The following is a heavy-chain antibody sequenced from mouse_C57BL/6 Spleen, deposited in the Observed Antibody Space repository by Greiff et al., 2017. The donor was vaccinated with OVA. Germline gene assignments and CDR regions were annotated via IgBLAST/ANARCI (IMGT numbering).Heavy chain of an antibody. V-gene: IGHV5-17*01. CDR1: GFTFSDYG. Sequence: VESGGGLVKPGGSLKLSCAASGFTFSDYGMHWVRQAPEKGLEWVAYISSGSSTIYYADTVKGRFTISRDNAKNTLFLQMTSLRSEDTAMYYCASLYYFYAMDYWGQGTSVTVSS. CDR2: ISSGSSTI. J-gene: IGHJ4*01. D-gene: IGHD1-1*01. CDR3: ASLYYFYAMDY.